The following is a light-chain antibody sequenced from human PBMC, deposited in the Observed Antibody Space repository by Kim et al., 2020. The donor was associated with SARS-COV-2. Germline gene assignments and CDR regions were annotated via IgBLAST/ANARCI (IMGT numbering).Light chain of an antibody. Sequence: ESPGQRATLTGRASQSVKTKLAWDQQKGGRPPRILIYGASTRATGVPARFSGSGSGTDFTLTISSLQSEDFAVYYCQQYHDWAETFGQGTKVDIK. J-gene: IGKJ1*01. CDR1: QSVKTK. V-gene: IGKV3D-15*01. CDR3: QQYHDWAET. CDR2: GAS.